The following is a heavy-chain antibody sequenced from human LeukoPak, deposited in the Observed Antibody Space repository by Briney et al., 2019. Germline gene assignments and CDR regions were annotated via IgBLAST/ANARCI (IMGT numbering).Heavy chain of an antibody. V-gene: IGHV3-21*01. CDR2: ISSRSGYI. Sequence: PGGSLGLSCAASGFTFSSYSVNWVRQAPGKGLEWVSSISSRSGYISYSDSVKGRFTISRDNAKNSLYLQMSSLRAEDTAVYYCARLACSTSCYEIDYWGQGTLVTVSS. CDR3: ARLACSTSCYEIDY. CDR1: GFTFSSYS. J-gene: IGHJ4*02. D-gene: IGHD2-2*01.